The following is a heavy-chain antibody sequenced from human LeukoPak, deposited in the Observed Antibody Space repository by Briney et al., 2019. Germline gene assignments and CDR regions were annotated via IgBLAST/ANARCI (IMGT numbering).Heavy chain of an antibody. CDR2: INHSGST. J-gene: IGHJ3*02. CDR1: GGSISSGGYY. V-gene: IGHV4-39*07. Sequence: PSETLSLTCTVSGGSISSGGYYWSWIRQHPGKGLEWIGEINHSGSTNYNPSLKSRVTISVDTSKNQFSLKLSSVTAADTAVYYCARPRRGYSFGCAFDIWGQGTMVTVSS. D-gene: IGHD5-18*01. CDR3: ARPRRGYSFGCAFDI.